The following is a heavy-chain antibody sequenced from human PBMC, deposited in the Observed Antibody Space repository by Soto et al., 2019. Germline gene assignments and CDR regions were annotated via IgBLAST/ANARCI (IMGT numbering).Heavy chain of an antibody. Sequence: PSETLSLTCTVSGGSLNSYYWTWIRQSPGKGLEWIGYVSSTGSTNYNPSLKSRVILSLDTSTSEVSLSLTSVTAADAAVYFCARFSPPRKSYDSNPGWFDPWGQGIMVT. CDR3: ARFSPPRKSYDSNPGWFDP. CDR1: GGSLNSYY. V-gene: IGHV4-59*01. D-gene: IGHD3-22*01. J-gene: IGHJ5*02. CDR2: VSSTGST.